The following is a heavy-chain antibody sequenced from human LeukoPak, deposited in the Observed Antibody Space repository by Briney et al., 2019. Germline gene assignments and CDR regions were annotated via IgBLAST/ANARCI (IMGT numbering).Heavy chain of an antibody. CDR3: ARDRYSTTFGV. CDR2: IYSGGDT. CDR1: GFTVSSDY. V-gene: IGHV3-66*02. J-gene: IGHJ4*02. D-gene: IGHD3-3*01. Sequence: GGSLRLSCAASGFTVSSDYMSWVRQAPGKGLERVSIIYSGGDTYYADSVKGRFTISRDNSKNTLYLQMNSLRAEDTAVYYCARDRYSTTFGVWGQGTLVTVSS.